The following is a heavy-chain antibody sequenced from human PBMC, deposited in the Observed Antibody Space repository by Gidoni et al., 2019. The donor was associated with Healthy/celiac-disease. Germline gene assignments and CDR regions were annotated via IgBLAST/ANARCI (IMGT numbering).Heavy chain of an antibody. CDR1: GYSISSGYY. CDR3: ASEQTGPGGYGMDV. D-gene: IGHD3-10*01. CDR2: SYHSGST. V-gene: IGHV4-38-2*01. Sequence: QVQLQESGPGLVKPSETLSLTCAVSGYSISSGYYWGWIRQPPAKGLEWIGSSYHSGSTYYNPSLKSRVTISVDTSKNQFSLKLSSVTAADTAVYYCASEQTGPGGYGMDVWGQGTTVTVSS. J-gene: IGHJ6*02.